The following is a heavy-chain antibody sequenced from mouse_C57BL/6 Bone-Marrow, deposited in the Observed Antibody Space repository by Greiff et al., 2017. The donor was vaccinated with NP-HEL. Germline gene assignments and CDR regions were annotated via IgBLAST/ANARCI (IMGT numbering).Heavy chain of an antibody. J-gene: IGHJ2*01. V-gene: IGHV5-9-1*02. CDR2: ISSGGDYI. D-gene: IGHD1-1*01. CDR3: TRDDYYYGSTHLDY. CDR1: GFTFSSYA. Sequence: EVQGVESGEGLVKPGGSPKLSCAASGFTFSSYAMSWVRQTPEKRLEWVAYISSGGDYIYYADTVKGRFTISRDNARNTLYLQMSSLKSEDTAMYYCTRDDYYYGSTHLDYWGQGTTLTVSS.